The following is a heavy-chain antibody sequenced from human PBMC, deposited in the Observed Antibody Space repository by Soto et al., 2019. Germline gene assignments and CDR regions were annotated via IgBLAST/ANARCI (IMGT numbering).Heavy chain of an antibody. J-gene: IGHJ3*01. V-gene: IGHV1-69*02. Sequence: SVKVSCKASGGTFSSYTISWVRQAPGQGLEWMGRIIPILGIANYAQKFQGRVTITADKSTSTAYMELSSLRSEDTAVYYCARCGGTNGVRKRDAFAVWGEGTMVNV. D-gene: IGHD2-8*01. CDR2: IIPILGIA. CDR1: GGTFSSYT. CDR3: ARCGGTNGVRKRDAFAV.